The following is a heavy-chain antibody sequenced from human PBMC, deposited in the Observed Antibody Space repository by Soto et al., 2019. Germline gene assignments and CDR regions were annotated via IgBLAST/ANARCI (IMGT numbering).Heavy chain of an antibody. CDR3: ARSDYGDSNSQYFDY. D-gene: IGHD4-17*01. J-gene: IGHJ4*02. CDR2: IYHSGST. Sequence: SETLSLTCAVSGGSISSSNWWNWVRQPPEKGLEWIGQIYHSGSTNYKPSLKTRVTISVDKSKNQFSLKLTSVTAADTAFYFCARSDYGDSNSQYFDYWGQGTLVTVSS. V-gene: IGHV4-4*02. CDR1: GGSISSSNW.